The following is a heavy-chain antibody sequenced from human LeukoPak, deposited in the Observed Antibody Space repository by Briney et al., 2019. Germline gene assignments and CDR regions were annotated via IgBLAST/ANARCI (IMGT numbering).Heavy chain of an antibody. CDR2: NYYSGST. V-gene: IGHV4-39*01. CDR3: ARHITIFGVVMTPYYFDY. Sequence: SETLSLTCTVSGGSISSSSYYWGWLRQPPGKGLEWIGSNYYSGSTYYNPSLKSRVTISVDTSKNQFSLKLSSETAADTAVYYCARHITIFGVVMTPYYFDYWGQGTLVTVSS. D-gene: IGHD3-3*01. CDR1: GGSISSSSYY. J-gene: IGHJ4*02.